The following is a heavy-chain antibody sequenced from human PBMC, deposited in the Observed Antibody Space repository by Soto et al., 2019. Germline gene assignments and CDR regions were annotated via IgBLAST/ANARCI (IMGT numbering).Heavy chain of an antibody. D-gene: IGHD2-15*01. CDR3: ATEAAHHDAFDV. V-gene: IGHV4-39*02. CDR2: VHFRGKT. CDR1: GASISNSDYY. J-gene: IGHJ3*01. Sequence: QLHLQESGPGLVKPSETLSLTCGVSGASISNSDYYWVWIRQPPGQGLEWIATVHFRGKTYYNVSLKTRLTISLDSSKNLFSLRLTSLTAADTAVYYCATEAAHHDAFDVWGRGTRVTVSS.